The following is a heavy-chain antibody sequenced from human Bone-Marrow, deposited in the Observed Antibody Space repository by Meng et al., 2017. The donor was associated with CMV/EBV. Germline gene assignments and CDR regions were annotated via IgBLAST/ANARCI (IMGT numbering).Heavy chain of an antibody. CDR2: IRYDGSNK. Sequence: GESLKISCAASGFTFSSYGMHWVRQAPGKGLEWVAFIRYDGSNKYYADSVKGRFTISRDNSKNTLYLQMNSLRAEDTAVYYCAKSGVAILNYWGQRTLVTVSS. CDR3: AKSGVAILNY. J-gene: IGHJ4*02. D-gene: IGHD2-21*01. V-gene: IGHV3-30*02. CDR1: GFTFSSYG.